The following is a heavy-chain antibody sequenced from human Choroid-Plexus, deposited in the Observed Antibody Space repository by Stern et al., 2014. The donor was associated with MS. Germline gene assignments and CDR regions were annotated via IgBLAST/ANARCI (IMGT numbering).Heavy chain of an antibody. CDR2: VSYDGSNK. V-gene: IGHV3-30*18. J-gene: IGHJ5*02. Sequence: VQSGRPLRLSCVASGFTFGSCAMHWVRQAPGKGLEGVAGVSYDGSNKYYADSVKGRFTISRDNSQNTLYMQMSSLRPEDTAVYYCAKDRQYLTYFFDHWGQGSLVTVSS. D-gene: IGHD2/OR15-2a*01. CDR3: AKDRQYLTYFFDH. CDR1: GFTFGSCA.